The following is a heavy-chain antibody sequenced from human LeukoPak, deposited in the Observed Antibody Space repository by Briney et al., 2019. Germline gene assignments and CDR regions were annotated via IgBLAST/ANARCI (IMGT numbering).Heavy chain of an antibody. CDR2: ISSSGNYI. J-gene: IGHJ3*01. V-gene: IGHV3-21*01. Sequence: GGSLRLSCAASGFTFSSHSMNWVRQAPGKGLEWVSSISSSGNYIYYADSVKGRFTISRDNAKNSLYLQMNSLRAEDTAVYYCARDYSSSISCYIFWGQGTMVTVSS. D-gene: IGHD2-2*02. CDR3: ARDYSSSISCYIF. CDR1: GFTFSSHS.